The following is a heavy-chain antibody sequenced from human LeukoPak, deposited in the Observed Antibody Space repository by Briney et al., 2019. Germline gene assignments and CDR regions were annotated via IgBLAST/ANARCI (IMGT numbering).Heavy chain of an antibody. J-gene: IGHJ4*02. CDR2: ISAYNGNT. CDR3: ARDSPLFYYDSSGYDY. CDR1: GYTSTSYG. V-gene: IGHV1-18*01. Sequence: GASVKVSCKASGYTSTSYGISWVRQAPGQGLEWMGWISAYNGNTNYAQKLQGRVTMTTDTSTSTAYMELRSLRSDDTAVYYCARDSPLFYYDSSGYDYWGQGTLVTVSS. D-gene: IGHD3-22*01.